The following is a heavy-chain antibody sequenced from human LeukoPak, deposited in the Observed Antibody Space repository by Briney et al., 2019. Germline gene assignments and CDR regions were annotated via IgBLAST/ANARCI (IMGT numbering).Heavy chain of an antibody. D-gene: IGHD1-26*01. CDR3: AKGDTTWELPHDY. CDR1: GFTVSSYY. J-gene: IGHJ4*02. CDR2: IYSGGST. V-gene: IGHV3-53*01. Sequence: GGSLRLSCVASGFTVSSYYVSWVRQAPGKGLEWVSVIYSGGSTYYADSVEGRFTVSRDNPKNTLYLQMNSLRAEDTAVYYCAKGDTTWELPHDYWGQGTLVTVSS.